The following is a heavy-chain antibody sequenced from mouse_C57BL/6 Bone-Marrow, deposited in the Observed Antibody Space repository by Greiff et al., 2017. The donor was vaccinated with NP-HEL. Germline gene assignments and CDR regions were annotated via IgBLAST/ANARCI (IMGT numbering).Heavy chain of an antibody. Sequence: VQLQQSGAELVRPGASVKLSCTASGFNIKDDYMHWVKQRPEQGLEWIGWIDPANGATEYASKFQGKATITADTSSNTAYLQLSSLTSEDTAVYYCTNSYYMNYPDVWGTGTTVTVSS. CDR1: GFNIKDDY. CDR3: TNSYYMNYPDV. CDR2: IDPANGAT. V-gene: IGHV14-4*01. J-gene: IGHJ1*03. D-gene: IGHD2-5*01.